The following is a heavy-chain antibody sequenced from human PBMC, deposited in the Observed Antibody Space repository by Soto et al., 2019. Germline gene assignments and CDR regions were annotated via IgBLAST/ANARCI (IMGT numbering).Heavy chain of an antibody. CDR1: GFTFSSYG. D-gene: IGHD6-19*01. CDR3: AKDSSSGHQYDY. CDR2: ISYDGSNK. Sequence: QVQLVESGGGVVQPGRSLRLSCAASGFTFSSYGMHWVRQAPGKGLEWVAVISYDGSNKHYADSVKGRFTISRDNSKNTLYLQMNSLRAEDTAVYYCAKDSSSGHQYDYWGQGTLVTVSS. V-gene: IGHV3-30*18. J-gene: IGHJ4*02.